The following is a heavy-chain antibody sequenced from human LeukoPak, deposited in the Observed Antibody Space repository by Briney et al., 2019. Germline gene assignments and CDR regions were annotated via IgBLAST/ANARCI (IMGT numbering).Heavy chain of an antibody. Sequence: GGSLRLSCAASGNYWMHWVRQVPGKGLVWVSHINSDGSWTSYADSMKGRFTISKDNAKNTVYLQMNSLRAEDTAVYYCVSFYETYWGRGTLVTVSS. CDR1: GNYW. J-gene: IGHJ4*02. V-gene: IGHV3-74*01. CDR2: INSDGSWT. D-gene: IGHD2/OR15-2a*01. CDR3: VSFYETY.